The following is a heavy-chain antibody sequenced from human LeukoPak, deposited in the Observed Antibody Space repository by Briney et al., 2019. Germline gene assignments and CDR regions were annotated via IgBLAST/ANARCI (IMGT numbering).Heavy chain of an antibody. CDR1: GGSISSYD. J-gene: IGHJ6*02. CDR2: IYDSAIT. D-gene: IGHD3-10*01. CDR3: ARHSRDFYGSRSYFLNSMDV. V-gene: IGHV4-59*08. Sequence: PSETLSLTCTVSGGSISSYDWSWIRQPPGKGLEWVGNIYDSAITSQSPSLKSRVTISVDTSQNQFSLMLSSVTAADTAVYYCARHSRDFYGSRSYFLNSMDVWGQGTTVTVS.